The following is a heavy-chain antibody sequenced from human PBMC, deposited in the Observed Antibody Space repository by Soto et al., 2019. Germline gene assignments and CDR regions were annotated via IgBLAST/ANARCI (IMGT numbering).Heavy chain of an antibody. Sequence: LRLSCAASGFTFDTYAMNWVRQAPGKGLAWVSAIGTDSNTYYADSVKGRFTISRDNSRTTLYLQMNSLRAEDTALYYCVRKNPGTRPFDYWGQGTLVTVSS. V-gene: IGHV3-23*01. J-gene: IGHJ4*01. CDR1: GFTFDTYA. CDR2: IGTDSNT. CDR3: VRKNPGTRPFDY.